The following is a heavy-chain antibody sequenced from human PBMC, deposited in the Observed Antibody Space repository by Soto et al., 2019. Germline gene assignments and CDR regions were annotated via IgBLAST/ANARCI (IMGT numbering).Heavy chain of an antibody. CDR3: ARGRGLGTLPRYFDY. D-gene: IGHD7-27*01. Sequence: GGSLRLSCAASGFTFSSYSMNWVRQAPGKGLEWVSYISSSSSTIYYADSVKGRFTISRDNAKNSLYPQMNSLRAEDTAVYYCARGRGLGTLPRYFDYWGQGTLVTVSS. V-gene: IGHV3-48*04. J-gene: IGHJ4*02. CDR1: GFTFSSYS. CDR2: ISSSSSTI.